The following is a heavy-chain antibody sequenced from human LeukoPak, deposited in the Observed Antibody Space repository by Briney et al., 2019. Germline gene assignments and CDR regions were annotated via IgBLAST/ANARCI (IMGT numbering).Heavy chain of an antibody. CDR2: IIPILGIA. CDR3: ASGTGGYYFDY. J-gene: IGHJ4*02. Sequence: GASVKVSCKASGGTFSSYAISWVRQAPGQGLEWMGRIIPILGIANYAQKFQGRVTITADKSASTAYMELSSLRPEDTAVYYCASGTGGYYFDYWGQGTLVTVSS. D-gene: IGHD6-13*01. V-gene: IGHV1-69*04. CDR1: GGTFSSYA.